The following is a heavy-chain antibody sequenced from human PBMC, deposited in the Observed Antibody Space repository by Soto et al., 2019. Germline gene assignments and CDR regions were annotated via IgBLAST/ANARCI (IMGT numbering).Heavy chain of an antibody. CDR2: MNPNSGNT. D-gene: IGHD6-13*01. V-gene: IGHV1-8*01. CDR3: ARRGYSSSWYYYYFYGMDV. Sequence: ASVKVSCKASGYTFTSYDINWVRQATGHGLEWMGWMNPNSGNTGYAQKFQGRVTMTRNTSISTAYMELSSLRSEDTAVYYCARRGYSSSWYYYYFYGMDVWGQGTTVTVSS. CDR1: GYTFTSYD. J-gene: IGHJ6*02.